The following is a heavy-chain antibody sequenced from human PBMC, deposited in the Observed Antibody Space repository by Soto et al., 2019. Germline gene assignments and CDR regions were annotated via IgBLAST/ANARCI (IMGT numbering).Heavy chain of an antibody. V-gene: IGHV3-48*01. CDR1: GFTLSSFS. CDR2: ISSTSSTI. CDR3: VRGMDV. Sequence: EVQLVESGGGLVQPGESLRLSCAASGFTLSSFSMNWVRQAPGKGLEWVSYISSTSSTIYYADSVKGRFSISRDNAKSSLYLERSSLRAEDTAVYYCVRGMDVWGQGTTVTVSS. J-gene: IGHJ6*02.